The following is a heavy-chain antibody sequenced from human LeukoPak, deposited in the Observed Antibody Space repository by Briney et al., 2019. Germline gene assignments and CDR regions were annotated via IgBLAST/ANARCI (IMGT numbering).Heavy chain of an antibody. Sequence: GGSLRLSCAASGFTFSNHWMHWVRQAPGKGLMWVSRINRGGSRTDYADSVKGRFTISRDDAKNTLYLQLNSLRAEDTAVYFCARGGSDTAMAHDYWGQGTLITVSS. D-gene: IGHD5-18*01. J-gene: IGHJ4*02. CDR3: ARGGSDTAMAHDY. V-gene: IGHV3-74*01. CDR1: GFTFSNHW. CDR2: INRGGSRT.